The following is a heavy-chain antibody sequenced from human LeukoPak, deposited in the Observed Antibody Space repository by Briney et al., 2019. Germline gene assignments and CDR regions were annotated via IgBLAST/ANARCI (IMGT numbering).Heavy chain of an antibody. J-gene: IGHJ6*03. Sequence: GGSLRLSCAASGFTFSRYSMHWVRQAPGKGLVWVSHVNSDGSGTDYADSVKGRFTISRDNAKNTLYLQMNSLRVEDTAVYYCAKAPGRYFDWFQSSLYYYYYYYMDVWGKGTTVTISS. D-gene: IGHD3-9*01. V-gene: IGHV3-74*01. CDR3: AKAPGRYFDWFQSSLYYYYYYYMDV. CDR1: GFTFSRYS. CDR2: VNSDGSGT.